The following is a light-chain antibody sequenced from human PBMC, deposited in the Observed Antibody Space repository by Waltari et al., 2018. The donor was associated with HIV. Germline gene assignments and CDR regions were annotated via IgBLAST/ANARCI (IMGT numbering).Light chain of an antibody. CDR2: DSS. Sequence: EIVLTQSPATLSLSPGERASLSCTASENIDNYLAWYQQKPGQAPRLVIYDSSNRAPGVPDRFSGGGSETHLALIISSLEPEDFAVYYCQQRRNWPLTFGGGTKVEIK. CDR3: QQRRNWPLT. CDR1: ENIDNY. J-gene: IGKJ4*01. V-gene: IGKV3-11*01.